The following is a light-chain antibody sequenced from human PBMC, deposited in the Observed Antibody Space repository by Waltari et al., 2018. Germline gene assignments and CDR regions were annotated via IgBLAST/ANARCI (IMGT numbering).Light chain of an antibody. Sequence: ELVLTQSPATLSLSPGERATLSCRASQSVSSYLAWYQHKPGQAPRLLIYDSSSRATGIPARFGGSGSGTDFALTISSLEPEDFAVYYCQQRSNWPPESTFGEGTRLEIK. V-gene: IGKV3-11*01. J-gene: IGKJ5*01. CDR3: QQRSNWPPEST. CDR2: DSS. CDR1: QSVSSY.